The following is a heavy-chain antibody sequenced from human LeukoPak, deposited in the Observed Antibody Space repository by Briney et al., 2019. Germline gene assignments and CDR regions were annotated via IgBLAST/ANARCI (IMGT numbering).Heavy chain of an antibody. Sequence: GGSLRLSCAASGFSVSSNYMSWVRQAPGKGLEWVSALYSGGNTHYADSVKGRFTVSRDNTKNTLYLQMNSLGTEDTAMYYCARLGIPARWFDPWGRGTLVTVSS. CDR3: ARLGIPARWFDP. CDR2: LYSGGNT. J-gene: IGHJ5*02. D-gene: IGHD1-26*01. CDR1: GFSVSSNY. V-gene: IGHV3-66*02.